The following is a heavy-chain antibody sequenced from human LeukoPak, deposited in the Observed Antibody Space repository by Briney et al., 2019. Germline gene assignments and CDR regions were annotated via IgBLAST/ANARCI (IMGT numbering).Heavy chain of an antibody. V-gene: IGHV3-66*01. CDR3: ANRITMTYAFDI. CDR2: IYVGGSK. CDR1: GFTLSNNY. Sequence: GVSLRLSCAASGFTLSNNYMNWVRQAPGKGLEWVSVIYVGGSKYYADSVKGRFTISRDNSKNTLYLPINSLRAEDTAVYYCANRITMTYAFDIWGQGTMVTVSS. J-gene: IGHJ3*02. D-gene: IGHD3-22*01.